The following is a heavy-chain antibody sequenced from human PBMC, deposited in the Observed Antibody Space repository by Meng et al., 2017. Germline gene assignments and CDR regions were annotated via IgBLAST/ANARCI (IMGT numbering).Heavy chain of an antibody. V-gene: IGHV3-30*07. Sequence: QGGLVESGGRVGPPGRSLRLSCAASGFTFSSYAMHWVRQAPGKGLEWVAVISYDGSNKYYADSVKGRFSISRDNSKNTLYLQMNSLRAEDTAVYFCARDSSSGWYHNYWGQGTLVTVSS. D-gene: IGHD6-19*01. CDR2: ISYDGSNK. CDR1: GFTFSSYA. CDR3: ARDSSSGWYHNY. J-gene: IGHJ4*02.